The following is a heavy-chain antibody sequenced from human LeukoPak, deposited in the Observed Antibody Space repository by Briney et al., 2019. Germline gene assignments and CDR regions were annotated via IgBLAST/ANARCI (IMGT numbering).Heavy chain of an antibody. CDR3: AREALQRFLEWLSLDTFDY. CDR2: ISYDGSNK. J-gene: IGHJ4*02. Sequence: PGRSLRLSCAASGFTFSSYAMHWVRQAPGKGLEWVAVISYDGSNKYYADSVKGRFTISRDNSKNTLYLQMNSLRAEDTAVYYCAREALQRFLEWLSLDTFDYWGQGTLVTVSS. CDR1: GFTFSSYA. D-gene: IGHD3-3*01. V-gene: IGHV3-30-3*01.